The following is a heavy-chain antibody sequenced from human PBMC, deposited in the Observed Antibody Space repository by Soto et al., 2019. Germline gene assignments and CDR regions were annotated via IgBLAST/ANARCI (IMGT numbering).Heavy chain of an antibody. D-gene: IGHD3-22*01. V-gene: IGHV3-74*01. CDR1: GFTFSTHW. CDR2: ISGDGSQT. Sequence: GSLRLSCAASGFTFSTHWMHWVRQVPEKGLVWVSRISGDGSQTTYADSVRGRLTISRDNAKNTLYLQMNNLRVEDTAVYYCAGDYPHDSTVAGDYWGQGTLVTVSS. CDR3: AGDYPHDSTVAGDY. J-gene: IGHJ4*02.